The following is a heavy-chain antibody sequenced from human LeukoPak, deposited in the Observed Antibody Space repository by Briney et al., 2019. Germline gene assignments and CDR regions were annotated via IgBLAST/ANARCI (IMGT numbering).Heavy chain of an antibody. CDR2: IYYSGST. J-gene: IGHJ6*03. D-gene: IGHD3-10*01. Sequence: SETLSLTCTVSGGSISSSSYYWGWIRQPPGKGLEWIGSIYYSGSTYYNPSLKSRVTISVDTSKNQFSLKLSSVTAADTAVYYCARAYYYGSGSYYIPYYYYYMDVWGKGTTVTVSS. CDR1: GGSISSSSYY. V-gene: IGHV4-39*07. CDR3: ARAYYYGSGSYYIPYYYYYMDV.